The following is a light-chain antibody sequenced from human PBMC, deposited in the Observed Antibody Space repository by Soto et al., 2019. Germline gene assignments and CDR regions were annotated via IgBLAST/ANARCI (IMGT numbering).Light chain of an antibody. Sequence: EIVLTQSPATLSLSPGERATLSCRASQSVSSYLAWYQQKPGQAPRLLIYDASNRATGIPARFSGSGSGTDFALTISGLEPVDGAVYYCQQRSIWPPLAFGGGTKVEIK. CDR3: QQRSIWPPLA. J-gene: IGKJ4*01. V-gene: IGKV3-11*01. CDR2: DAS. CDR1: QSVSSY.